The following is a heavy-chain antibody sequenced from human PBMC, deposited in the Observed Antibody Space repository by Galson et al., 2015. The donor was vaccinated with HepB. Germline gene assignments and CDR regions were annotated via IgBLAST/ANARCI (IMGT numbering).Heavy chain of an antibody. Sequence: SLRLSCAASGLTFSSYAMHWVRQAPGKGLEYVSGISNNGVSAYYANSVKGRFTTSRDNSKNTLYLQMDSLRAEDMAVYYCARDGVNHDFWSGGIYYYYYYMDVWGKGTTVTVSS. CDR2: ISNNGVSA. CDR1: GLTFSSYA. D-gene: IGHD3-3*01. CDR3: ARDGVNHDFWSGGIYYYYYYMDV. J-gene: IGHJ6*03. V-gene: IGHV3-64*01.